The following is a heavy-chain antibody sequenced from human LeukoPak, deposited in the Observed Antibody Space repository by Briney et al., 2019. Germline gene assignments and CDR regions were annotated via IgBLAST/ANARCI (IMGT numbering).Heavy chain of an antibody. CDR1: GFSLSTNGIC. V-gene: IGHV2-70*11. CDR3: ARIRIAAGYFDY. D-gene: IGHD6-13*01. Sequence: SGPALLKPPQSLTLTCTFSGFSLSTNGICVSWIRQPPGKALGRLARIDWDDDKYYSTSLKTRLTISKDTSKNQVVLTMTNMDPVDTATYYCARIRIAAGYFDYWGQGTLVTVSS. J-gene: IGHJ4*02. CDR2: IDWDDDK.